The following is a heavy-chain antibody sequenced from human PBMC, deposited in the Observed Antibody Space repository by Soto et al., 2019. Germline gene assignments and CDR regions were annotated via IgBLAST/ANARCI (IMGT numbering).Heavy chain of an antibody. Sequence: SETLALTCSVSGDSITIGDYYWSWIRQPPGKGLERIGNSHYSGSSYYNPSLRSRVTISVDPSKNQFYLILNSVSAADPPVYYCVRFRCRCGYKYDVGGMSGFDPGCQETLVTV. V-gene: IGHV4-30-4*01. J-gene: IGHJ5*02. D-gene: IGHD5-12*01. CDR1: GDSITIGDYY. CDR3: VRFRCRCGYKYDVGGMSGFDP. CDR2: SHYSGSS.